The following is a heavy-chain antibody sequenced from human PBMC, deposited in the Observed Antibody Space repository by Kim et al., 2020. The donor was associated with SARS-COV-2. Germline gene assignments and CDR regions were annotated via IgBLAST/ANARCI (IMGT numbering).Heavy chain of an antibody. V-gene: IGHV1-2*02. CDR2: INPKNGDT. J-gene: IGHJ4*02. CDR1: GYPFNEYF. CDR3: ARGPSSGAFDH. Sequence: ASVKVSCKASGYPFNEYFLHWMRQAPGQRFEWIGWINPKNGDTRSAQNFQGRVTLTRDTSISTVYMDLYSLTSDDTAIYFCARGPSSGAFDHWGQGTPVTVSS. D-gene: IGHD1-26*01.